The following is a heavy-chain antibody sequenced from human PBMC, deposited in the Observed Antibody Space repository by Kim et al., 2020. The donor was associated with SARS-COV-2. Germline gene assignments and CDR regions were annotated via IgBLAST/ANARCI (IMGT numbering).Heavy chain of an antibody. CDR3: ARAAITRVRGVIHNWFDP. Sequence: GGSLRLSCAASGFTFSSYAMHWVRQAPGKGLEWVAVISYNGSNKYYADSVKGRFTISRDNSKNTLYLQMNSLRAEGTAVYYYARAAITRVRGVIHNWFDPWGQGTLVTVSS. CDR2: ISYNGSNK. J-gene: IGHJ5*02. V-gene: IGHV3-30*04. CDR1: GFTFSSYA. D-gene: IGHD3-10*01.